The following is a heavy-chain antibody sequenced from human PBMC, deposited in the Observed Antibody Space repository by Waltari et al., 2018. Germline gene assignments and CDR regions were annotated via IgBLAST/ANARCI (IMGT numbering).Heavy chain of an antibody. CDR2: TIPIFGTA. CDR1: GGTFSSYA. CDR3: ASYRLVQRYFDWLPYYYGMDV. D-gene: IGHD3-9*01. Sequence: GGTFSSYAISWVRQAPGQGLEWMGGTIPIFGTANYAQKFQGRVTITADESTSTAYMELSSLRSEDTAVYYCASYRLVQRYFDWLPYYYGMDVWGQGTTVTVSS. J-gene: IGHJ6*02. V-gene: IGHV1-69*01.